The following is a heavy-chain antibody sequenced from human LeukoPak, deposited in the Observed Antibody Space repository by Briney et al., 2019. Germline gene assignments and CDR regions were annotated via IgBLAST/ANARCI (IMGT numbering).Heavy chain of an antibody. CDR1: GASISSYY. D-gene: IGHD6-13*01. J-gene: IGHJ4*02. Sequence: SESLSLTYTVYGASISSYYWRCTRQQPGNGLEWHGYIYYSGSTKHNPSLKGRVTISVATSKNQSSLKLSSVTAAVTAGYYCARSPPRPFIAAAGTGYYFDYWGQGTLVTVSS. CDR2: IYYSGST. CDR3: ARSPPRPFIAAAGTGYYFDY. V-gene: IGHV4-59*08.